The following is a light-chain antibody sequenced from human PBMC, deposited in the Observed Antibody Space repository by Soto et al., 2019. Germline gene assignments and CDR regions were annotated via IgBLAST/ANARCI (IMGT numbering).Light chain of an antibody. Sequence: EIVLTQSPATLSLSPGERATLSCGASQSVSSSHLAWYQQKSGLAPRLLIYDASSRATGIPDRFSGSGSGTDFTLTISRLEPEDFAVYYCQQYGSSPLTFGGGTKLEIK. J-gene: IGKJ4*01. CDR1: QSVSSSH. V-gene: IGKV3D-20*01. CDR3: QQYGSSPLT. CDR2: DAS.